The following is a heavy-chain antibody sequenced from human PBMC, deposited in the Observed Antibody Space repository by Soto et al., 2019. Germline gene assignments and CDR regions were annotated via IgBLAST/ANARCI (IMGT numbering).Heavy chain of an antibody. CDR3: ARRAGSSGWSFDY. J-gene: IGHJ4*02. Sequence: SGPTLENPTQTLTLTCTFSGFSLSTSGMCVSWIRQPPGKALEWLARIDWDDDKYYSTSLKTRLTISKDTSKNQVVLTMTNMGPVDTATYYCARRAGSSGWSFDYWGQGTLVTVSS. D-gene: IGHD6-19*01. CDR1: GFSLSTSGMC. CDR2: IDWDDDK. V-gene: IGHV2-70*11.